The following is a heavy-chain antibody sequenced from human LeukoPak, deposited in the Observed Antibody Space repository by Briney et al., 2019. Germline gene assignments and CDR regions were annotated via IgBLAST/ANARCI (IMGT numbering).Heavy chain of an antibody. V-gene: IGHV4-30-4*08. J-gene: IGHJ4*02. Sequence: SETLSLTCTVSGGSISSSSYYWGWIRQPPGRGLEWIGYIYYSGSTYYNPSLKSRVTISVDTSKNQFSLKLSSVTAADTAVYYCARGLGVSYYDFWSGYSYFDYWGQGTLVTVSS. CDR2: IYYSGST. CDR3: ARGLGVSYYDFWSGYSYFDY. CDR1: GGSISSSSYY. D-gene: IGHD3-3*01.